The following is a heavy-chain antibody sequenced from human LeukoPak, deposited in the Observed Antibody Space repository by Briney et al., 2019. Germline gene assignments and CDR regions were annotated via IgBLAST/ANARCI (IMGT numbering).Heavy chain of an antibody. CDR1: GGSISSSSYY. D-gene: IGHD1-26*01. J-gene: IGHJ4*02. Sequence: SETLSLTCTVSGGSISSSSYYWGWIRQPPGKGLEWIGSIYYSGSTYYNPSLKSRVTISVDTSKNQFSLKLSSVTAADTAVYYCASPPRSYLTIDYWGQGTLVTVSS. V-gene: IGHV4-39*01. CDR2: IYYSGST. CDR3: ASPPRSYLTIDY.